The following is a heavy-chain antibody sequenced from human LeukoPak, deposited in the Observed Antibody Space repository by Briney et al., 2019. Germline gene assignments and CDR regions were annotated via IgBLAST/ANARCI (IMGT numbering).Heavy chain of an antibody. CDR3: ARGEYYDFWSGYYTSNYYYYGMDV. Sequence: PSETLSLTCTASGGSISSYYWSWIRQPAGKGLEWIGRIYTSGSTNYNPSLKSRVTMSVDTSKNQFPLKLSSVTAADTAVYYCARGEYYDFWSGYYTSNYYYYGMDVWGQGTTVTVSS. D-gene: IGHD3-3*01. CDR2: IYTSGST. V-gene: IGHV4-4*07. CDR1: GGSISSYY. J-gene: IGHJ6*02.